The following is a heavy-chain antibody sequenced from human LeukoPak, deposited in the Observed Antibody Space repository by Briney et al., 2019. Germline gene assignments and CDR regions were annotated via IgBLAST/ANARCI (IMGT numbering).Heavy chain of an antibody. CDR1: GYTFTTYW. Sequence: PGESLKISCKGSGYTFTTYWIGRVRQMPGKGLEWMGIIYPGDSNTISNTIYSPSFQGQVTISADKSISTAYLQWSSLKASDTAMYYCVSSPTSGYFDFWGQGTLVTVSS. CDR2: IYPGDSNTISNT. J-gene: IGHJ4*02. CDR3: VSSPTSGYFDF. V-gene: IGHV5-51*01. D-gene: IGHD3-10*01.